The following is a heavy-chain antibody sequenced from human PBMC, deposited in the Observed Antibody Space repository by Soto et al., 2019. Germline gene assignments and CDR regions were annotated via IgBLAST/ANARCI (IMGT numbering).Heavy chain of an antibody. CDR1: GGSISSYY. V-gene: IGHV4-59*08. CDR3: ARLMDWNYYMDV. CDR2: IYYSGST. Sequence: SETLCLTCTVSGGSISSYYWSWIRQPPGKGLEWIGYIYYSGSTNYNPSLKSRVTISVDTSKNQFSLKLSSVTAADTAVYYCARLMDWNYYMDVWGKGTSVTGSS. D-gene: IGHD1-1*01. J-gene: IGHJ6*03.